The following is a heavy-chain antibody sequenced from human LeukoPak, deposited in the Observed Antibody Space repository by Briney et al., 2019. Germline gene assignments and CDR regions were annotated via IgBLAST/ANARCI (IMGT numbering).Heavy chain of an antibody. Sequence: GGFLRLSCAASGFTFSSNYMNWVRQAPGKGLEWVSVIYSGGSTYYADSVKGRFTISRDSSKNTLYLQMNTLRAEDTAVYYCARESSGYYFDYWGQGTLVTVSS. V-gene: IGHV3-53*01. CDR2: IYSGGST. CDR1: GFTFSSNY. J-gene: IGHJ4*02. D-gene: IGHD6-25*01. CDR3: ARESSGYYFDY.